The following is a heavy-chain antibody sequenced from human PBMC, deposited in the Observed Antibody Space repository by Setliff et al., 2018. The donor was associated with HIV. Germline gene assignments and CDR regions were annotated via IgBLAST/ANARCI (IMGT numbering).Heavy chain of an antibody. J-gene: IGHJ4*02. D-gene: IGHD1-1*01. CDR2: IFYTGFT. Sequence: SETLSLTCSVSGDSFSTSSYFGGCVRQSPGGGLEWIGNIFYTGFTHYNLSLKSRVTISIDTSKNHFSLSLASVSDSDTAVXXXTREGRGDPALATTRLDYWGQGKLVTVSS. V-gene: IGHV4-39*02. CDR1: GDSFSTSSYF. CDR3: TREGRGDPALATTRLDY.